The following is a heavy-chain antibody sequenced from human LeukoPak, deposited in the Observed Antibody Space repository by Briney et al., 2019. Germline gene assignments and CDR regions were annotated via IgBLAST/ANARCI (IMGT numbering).Heavy chain of an antibody. CDR3: ARLRDYYYYGMDV. CDR1: GYSFTSYW. CDR2: IYAGDSDT. J-gene: IGHJ6*02. V-gene: IGHV5-51*01. Sequence: GESLKISCKGSGYSFTSYWIGWVRQMPGKGLEWMGIIYAGDSDTRYSPSVQGQVTISADKSISTAYLQWSSLKASDTAMYYCARLRDYYYYGMDVWGQGTTVTVSS.